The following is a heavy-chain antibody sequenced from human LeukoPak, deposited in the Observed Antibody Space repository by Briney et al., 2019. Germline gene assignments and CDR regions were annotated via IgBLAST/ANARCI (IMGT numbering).Heavy chain of an antibody. J-gene: IGHJ6*02. CDR2: IYHSGST. Sequence: SQTLSLTCAVSGVFISSGGYSWSWIRQPPGKGLEWIGYIYHSGSTYYNPSLKSRVTISVDRSKNQFSLKLSSVTAADTAVYYCARSPSNYYGMDVWGQGTTVTVSS. CDR1: GVFISSGGYS. CDR3: ARSPSNYYGMDV. V-gene: IGHV4-30-2*01.